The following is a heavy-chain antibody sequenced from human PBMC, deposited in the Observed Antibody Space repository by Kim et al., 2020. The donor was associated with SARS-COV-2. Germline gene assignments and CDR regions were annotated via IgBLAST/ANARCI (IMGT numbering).Heavy chain of an antibody. CDR1: GGSISSGGYY. CDR2: IYYSGST. V-gene: IGHV4-31*03. CDR3: ARGRENSGHGSVGMDV. J-gene: IGHJ6*02. Sequence: SETLSLTCTVSGGSISSGGYYWSWIRQHPGKGLEWIGYIYYSGSTYYNPSLKSRVTISVDTSKNQFSLKLSSVTAADTAVYYCARGRENSGHGSVGMDVWGQGTTVTVSS. D-gene: IGHD5-12*01.